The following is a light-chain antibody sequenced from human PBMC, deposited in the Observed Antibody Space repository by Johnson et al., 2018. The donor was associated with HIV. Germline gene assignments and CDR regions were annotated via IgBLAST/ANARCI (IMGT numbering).Light chain of an antibody. V-gene: IGLV1-51*02. Sequence: QSVLTQPPSVSAAPGQKVTISCSGSSSNIGNNYVSWYRQLPGTAPKLVIYENNKRPSGIPDRFSGSKSGTSATLGITGLQTGDEGDYFCGAWDSTLNAYVFGTGTKVTVL. CDR1: SSNIGNNY. CDR2: ENN. J-gene: IGLJ1*01. CDR3: GAWDSTLNAYV.